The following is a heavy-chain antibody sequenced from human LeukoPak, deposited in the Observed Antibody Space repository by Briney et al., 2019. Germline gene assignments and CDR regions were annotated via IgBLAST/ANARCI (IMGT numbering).Heavy chain of an antibody. CDR1: GFTFSSYW. Sequence: GGSLRLSCAASGFTFSSYWMSWVRQAPGKGLEWVANIKQDGSEKYYVDSVKGRFTISRDNAKNTLYLQMNSLRAEDTAVYYCARGSMVRGVIIRDFDYWGQGTLVTVSS. V-gene: IGHV3-7*01. D-gene: IGHD3-10*01. CDR2: IKQDGSEK. J-gene: IGHJ4*02. CDR3: ARGSMVRGVIIRDFDY.